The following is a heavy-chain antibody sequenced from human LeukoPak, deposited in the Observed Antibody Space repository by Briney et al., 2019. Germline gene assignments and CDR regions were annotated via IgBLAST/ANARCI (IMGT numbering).Heavy chain of an antibody. V-gene: IGHV4-59*01. D-gene: IGHD2-15*01. CDR3: ATRSTGVAATFDS. CDR2: IYDSGNT. Sequence: SETLSLTCTVSGGSISSYYWSWIRQPPGKGLEWIGFIYDSGNTNYNPSLKSRVTISVDTSKNQLSLKLSSVTAADTAVYYCATRSTGVAATFDSWGQGALVTVSS. CDR1: GGSISSYY. J-gene: IGHJ4*02.